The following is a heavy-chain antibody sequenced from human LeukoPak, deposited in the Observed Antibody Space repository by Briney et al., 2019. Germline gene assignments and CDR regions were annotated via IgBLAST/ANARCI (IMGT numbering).Heavy chain of an antibody. D-gene: IGHD6-6*01. J-gene: IGHJ4*02. V-gene: IGHV3-23*01. Sequence: PGGSLRLSCAASGFTFNKFAMSWVRQAPGKGLEWVSGIIENGGETYYADSVRGRFTISRDNSKNTLYLQMNSLRAEDTAVYYCAKDYEYNSNTWHFHWGRGTLVSVSS. CDR2: IIENGGET. CDR3: AKDYEYNSNTWHFH. CDR1: GFTFNKFA.